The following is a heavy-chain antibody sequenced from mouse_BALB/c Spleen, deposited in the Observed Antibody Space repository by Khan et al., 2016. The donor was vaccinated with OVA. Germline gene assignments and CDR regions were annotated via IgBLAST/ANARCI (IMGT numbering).Heavy chain of an antibody. D-gene: IGHD3-2*01. CDR2: INPSNDYT. V-gene: IGHV1S45*01. CDR1: GYTFTNHH. J-gene: IGHJ3*01. CDR3: AKPRQLGLMSWFSY. Sequence: VQLQQPGAELVRPGASVKISRKAFGYTFTNHHINWVKQRPGQGLDWIGYINPSNDYTNYNQKFKGKATLTVDKSSSPAYMELRRLQSEDSAVYYLAKPRQLGLMSWFSYWGQGTLVPVSA.